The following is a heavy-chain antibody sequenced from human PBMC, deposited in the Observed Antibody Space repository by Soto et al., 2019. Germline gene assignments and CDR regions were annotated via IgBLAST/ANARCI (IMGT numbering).Heavy chain of an antibody. J-gene: IGHJ4*02. CDR2: ISAYNGNT. D-gene: IGHD3-10*01. CDR1: GYTFTSYG. Sequence: QVQLVQSGAEGKKPGASVKVSCKASGYTFTSYGISWVRQAPGQGLEWMGWISAYNGNTNYAQKLQGRVTMTTDTATSTVYMELRSLRSDDTAVYYCARDKSGSGSYVALIIDYWGQGTLVTVSS. CDR3: ARDKSGSGSYVALIIDY. V-gene: IGHV1-18*01.